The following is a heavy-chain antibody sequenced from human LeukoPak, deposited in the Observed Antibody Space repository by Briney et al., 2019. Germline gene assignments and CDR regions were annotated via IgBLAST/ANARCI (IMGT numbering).Heavy chain of an antibody. CDR1: GASMRDHY. Sequence: PSETLSLTCAVSGASMRDHYWTWIRQPPGKGLEWIGNIYYMLNANSYNPSLKSRVSISMDTPGTQFSLKLNSVTAADTAVYYCATSFISGWGFDSWGQGILVAVSS. V-gene: IGHV4-59*11. D-gene: IGHD6-19*01. CDR3: ATSFISGWGFDS. J-gene: IGHJ4*02. CDR2: IYYMLNA.